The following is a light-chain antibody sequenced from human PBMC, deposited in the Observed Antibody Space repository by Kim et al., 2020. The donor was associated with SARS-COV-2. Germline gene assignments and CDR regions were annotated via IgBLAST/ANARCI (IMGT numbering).Light chain of an antibody. Sequence: DIQMTQSPSSLSASVGDRVTITCRASQAIGNVLAWYQQKPGTPPKRLIYATSTLQSGVPSRFSGSGSGTEFTLTISSLQPEDFAIYYCLHHNSYPLTFGQGTKVDIK. CDR2: ATS. CDR3: LHHNSYPLT. V-gene: IGKV1-17*01. CDR1: QAIGNV. J-gene: IGKJ1*01.